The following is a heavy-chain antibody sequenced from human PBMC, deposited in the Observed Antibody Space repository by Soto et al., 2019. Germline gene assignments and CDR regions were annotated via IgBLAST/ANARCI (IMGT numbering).Heavy chain of an antibody. V-gene: IGHV4-4*08. CDR3: ARLHGYCISSSCHGHYAMDV. D-gene: IGHD2-2*01. J-gene: IGHJ6*02. CDR2: VYNSGST. CDR1: GGSISSYY. Sequence: SETLSLTCTVSGGSISSYYWSWIRQPPGKGLEWIGYVYNSGSTNYNPSLNSRVTVSVDTSKNQFSLKVTSVTAADTAVYYCARLHGYCISSSCHGHYAMDVWGQGTTVTVSS.